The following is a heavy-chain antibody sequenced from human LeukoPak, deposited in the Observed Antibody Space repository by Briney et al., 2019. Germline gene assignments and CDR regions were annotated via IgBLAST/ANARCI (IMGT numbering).Heavy chain of an antibody. Sequence: PSETLPLTCTVSGGSISSYYWSWIRQPPGKGLEWNGYIYYSVSTNYNPSLKSRVTISVDTSKNQFSLKLSSVTAADTAVYYCARAICSGGSCYSRYYYYYYMDVWGIGTTVTVSS. J-gene: IGHJ6*03. D-gene: IGHD2-15*01. CDR3: ARAICSGGSCYSRYYYYYYMDV. CDR2: IYYSVST. V-gene: IGHV4-59*01. CDR1: GGSISSYY.